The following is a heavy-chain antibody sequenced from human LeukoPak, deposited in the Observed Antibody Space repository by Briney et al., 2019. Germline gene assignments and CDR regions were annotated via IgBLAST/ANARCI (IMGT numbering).Heavy chain of an antibody. V-gene: IGHV3-48*03. CDR2: ISSSGSTI. D-gene: IGHD2-2*01. CDR3: AKFGYCSSTSCYDDY. CDR1: GFTFSSYE. J-gene: IGHJ4*02. Sequence: GGSLRLSCAASGFTFSSYEMNWVRQAPGKGLEWVSYISSSGSTIYYADSVKGRFTISRDNAKNSLYLQMNNLRAEDTALYYCAKFGYCSSTSCYDDYWGQGILVTVSS.